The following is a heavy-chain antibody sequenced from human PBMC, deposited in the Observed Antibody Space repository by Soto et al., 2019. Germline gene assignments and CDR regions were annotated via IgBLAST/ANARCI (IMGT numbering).Heavy chain of an antibody. D-gene: IGHD6-13*01. CDR2: ISNDGSDK. Sequence: QVQLVESGGGVVQPGTSLRLSCAASGFTSNNYGMHWVRQAPGTGLEWVAAISNDGSDKYYADSVKGRLTISRDNSKNTLYLQMDSLRAEDTAVHYCAKDQGIAASHGIDWGQGTMVTVSS. CDR3: AKDQGIAASHGID. J-gene: IGHJ3*01. V-gene: IGHV3-30*18. CDR1: GFTSNNYG.